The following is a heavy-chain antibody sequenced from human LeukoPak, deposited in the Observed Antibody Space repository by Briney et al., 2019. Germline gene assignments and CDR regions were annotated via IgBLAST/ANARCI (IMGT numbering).Heavy chain of an antibody. CDR3: AKENFSY. Sequence: ASVTVSCKASGYSFISYDINWVRQTSGQGLEWLGWLNPKSGRTGYAQRFQGRVTITRDTSKNTAYLELSGLKSEDTAVYYCAKENFSYWGQGTLVTVSS. CDR2: LNPKSGRT. D-gene: IGHD1-7*01. CDR1: GYSFISYD. J-gene: IGHJ4*02. V-gene: IGHV1-8*03.